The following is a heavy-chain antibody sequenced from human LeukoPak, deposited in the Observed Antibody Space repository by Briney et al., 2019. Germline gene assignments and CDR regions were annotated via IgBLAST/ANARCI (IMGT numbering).Heavy chain of an antibody. J-gene: IGHJ6*03. CDR1: GYTFTGYY. Sequence: ASVKVSCKASGYTFTGYYMHWVRQAPGQGLEWMGWINPNSGGTSYAQKFQGRVTMTRDTSISTAYMELSRLRSDDTAVYYCASLPRIAAVRGYYYYMDVWGKGTTVTVSS. V-gene: IGHV1-2*02. CDR2: INPNSGGT. CDR3: ASLPRIAAVRGYYYYMDV. D-gene: IGHD6-13*01.